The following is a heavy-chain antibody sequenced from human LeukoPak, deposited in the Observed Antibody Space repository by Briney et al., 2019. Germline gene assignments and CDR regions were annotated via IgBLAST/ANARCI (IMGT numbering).Heavy chain of an antibody. CDR2: ISGNGSMT. Sequence: GGSLRLSCAVSGFSLRSYWMHWVRQAPGKGLVWVSRISGNGSMTNYADSVKGRFTISRDNAKNTVYLQMNSLRAEDTAVYYCARYSTSSGGASHYFDYWGQGTLVTVSS. J-gene: IGHJ4*02. D-gene: IGHD6-6*01. CDR3: ARYSTSSGGASHYFDY. V-gene: IGHV3-74*01. CDR1: GFSLRSYW.